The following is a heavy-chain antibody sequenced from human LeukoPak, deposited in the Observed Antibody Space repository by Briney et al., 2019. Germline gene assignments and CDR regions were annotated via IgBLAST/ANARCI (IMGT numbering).Heavy chain of an antibody. D-gene: IGHD3-3*01. Sequence: GGSLRLSCAASGFTFSSYAMSWVRQAPGKGLEWVSAISGSGGSTYYADSVKGRFTISRDNSKNTLYLQMNSLRAEDTAVYYCATHYDFWSPDYYYYGMDVWGQGTTVTASS. CDR3: ATHYDFWSPDYYYYGMDV. V-gene: IGHV3-23*01. CDR2: ISGSGGST. J-gene: IGHJ6*02. CDR1: GFTFSSYA.